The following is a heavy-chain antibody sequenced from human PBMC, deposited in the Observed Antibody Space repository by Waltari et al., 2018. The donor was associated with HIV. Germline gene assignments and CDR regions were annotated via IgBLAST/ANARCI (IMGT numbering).Heavy chain of an antibody. V-gene: IGHV4-4*02. Sequence: QVQLEESGPGLVKPSGTLSLTCSVSGGAITTNNWWTWVRQPPGKGLGGTGEIHQSGNTKTNPSLKSRVTISVDKSKNQLSLKLSPVTAADTAVYYCARGRSSTRYYFDYWGQGTLVTVSS. CDR2: IHQSGNT. D-gene: IGHD2-2*01. CDR3: ARGRSSTRYYFDY. J-gene: IGHJ4*02. CDR1: GGAITTNNW.